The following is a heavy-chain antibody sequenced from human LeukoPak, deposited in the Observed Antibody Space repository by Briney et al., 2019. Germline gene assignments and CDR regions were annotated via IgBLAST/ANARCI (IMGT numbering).Heavy chain of an antibody. Sequence: ASVKVSCKASGGTFSSYAISWVRQAPGQGLEWMGWISAYNGNTNYAQKLQGRVTMTTDTSTSTAYMELRSLRSDDTAVYYCARPYSGSYLGGYYFDYWGQGTLVTVSS. D-gene: IGHD1-26*01. CDR2: ISAYNGNT. J-gene: IGHJ4*02. CDR1: GGTFSSYA. V-gene: IGHV1-18*01. CDR3: ARPYSGSYLGGYYFDY.